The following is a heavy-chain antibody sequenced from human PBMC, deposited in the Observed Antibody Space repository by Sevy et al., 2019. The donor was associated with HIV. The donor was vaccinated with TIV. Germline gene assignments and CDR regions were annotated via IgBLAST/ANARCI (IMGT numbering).Heavy chain of an antibody. D-gene: IGHD1-26*01. CDR1: GYTFTSYG. CDR3: VMSVGSYYGY. V-gene: IGHV1-18*01. CDR2: ISAYNGNT. Sequence: ASVKVSCKASGYTFTSYGISWVRQATGQGLEWMGWISAYNGNTNYAQKLQGRVTMTTDTTTSTAYMELRSLRSDDTAVYYCVMSVGSYYGYWGQGTLVTVSS. J-gene: IGHJ4*02.